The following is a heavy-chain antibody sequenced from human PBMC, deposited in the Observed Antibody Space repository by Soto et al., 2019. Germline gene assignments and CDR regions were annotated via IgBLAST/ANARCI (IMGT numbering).Heavy chain of an antibody. J-gene: IGHJ5*02. Sequence: PGGSLRLSCAASGFTFSSYAMSWVRQAPGKGLGWVSAISGSGGSTYYADSVKGRFTISTDNSKNTLYLQMNSLRAEDTTVYYCAKVGYSSGWPPTWFDPWGQGTLAPASS. CDR1: GFTFSSYA. CDR2: ISGSGGST. D-gene: IGHD6-19*01. V-gene: IGHV3-23*01. CDR3: AKVGYSSGWPPTWFDP.